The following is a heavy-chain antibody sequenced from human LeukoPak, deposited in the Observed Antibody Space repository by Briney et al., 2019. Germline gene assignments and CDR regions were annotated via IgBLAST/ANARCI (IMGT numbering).Heavy chain of an antibody. CDR1: GFNFSDYT. CDR2: VSGKSDYI. Sequence: GGSLRLSCAASGFNFSDYTMTWVRQAPGKGLEWVSSVSGKSDYIYYADSVKGRFTIARDNAKNSIYLQMNSLRAEDTAVYYCARAKPKNMVRGLIMRRESRYYFDYWGQGTLVTVSS. CDR3: ARAKPKNMVRGLIMRRESRYYFDY. J-gene: IGHJ4*02. D-gene: IGHD3-10*01. V-gene: IGHV3-21*04.